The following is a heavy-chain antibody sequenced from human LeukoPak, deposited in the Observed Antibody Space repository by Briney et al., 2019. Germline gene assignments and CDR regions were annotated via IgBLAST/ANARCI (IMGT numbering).Heavy chain of an antibody. Sequence: GESLKISCKGSGYSFTSYWIGWVRQMPGKGLEWMGIIYPGDSDTRYSPSFQGQVTISADKSICTAYLQWSSLKASDTAMYYCARQRCSSTSCYFDAFDIWGQGTMVTVSS. CDR1: GYSFTSYW. CDR3: ARQRCSSTSCYFDAFDI. CDR2: IYPGDSDT. V-gene: IGHV5-51*01. D-gene: IGHD2-2*01. J-gene: IGHJ3*02.